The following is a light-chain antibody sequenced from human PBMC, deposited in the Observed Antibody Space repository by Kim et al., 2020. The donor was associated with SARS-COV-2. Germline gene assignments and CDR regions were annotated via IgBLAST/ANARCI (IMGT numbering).Light chain of an antibody. CDR3: QQYHNWPPT. CDR2: GAS. Sequence: EIVVTQSPVTLSVSPGERATLSCRASQGISSNLAWYQQKPGQAPRLLISGASTRATGIPARFSGDGSGTEFTLTISSLQSEDFAVYYCQQYHNWPPTFGQGTKVDIK. V-gene: IGKV3D-15*01. J-gene: IGKJ1*01. CDR1: QGISSN.